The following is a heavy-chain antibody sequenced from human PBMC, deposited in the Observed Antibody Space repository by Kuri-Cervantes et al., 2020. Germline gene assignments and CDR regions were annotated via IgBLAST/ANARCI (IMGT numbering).Heavy chain of an antibody. J-gene: IGHJ4*02. CDR2: ISWNSGSI. CDR3: AKDARGYSYGGIDY. V-gene: IGHV3-9*01. D-gene: IGHD5-18*01. Sequence: SPKIPCSASGFTFDDYAMHWVRQAPGKGLEWVSGISWNSGSIGYADSVKGRFTISRDNAKNSLYLQMNSLRAEDTALYYCAKDARGYSYGGIDYWGQGTLVTVSS. CDR1: GFTFDDYA.